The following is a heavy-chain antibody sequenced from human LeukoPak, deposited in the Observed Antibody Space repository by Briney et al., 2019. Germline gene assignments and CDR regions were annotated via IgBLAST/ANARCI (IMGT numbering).Heavy chain of an antibody. Sequence: ASVKVSCKASGGALSDYTISWVRQAPGQGLEWMGAILPMLGTAKYAQSLQGRVTITTDDSTSTVYMELSSLRFEDTASYFCARDGLLTRTGMDVWGEGTTVTVSS. CDR2: ILPMLGTA. CDR1: GGALSDYT. D-gene: IGHD3/OR15-3a*01. V-gene: IGHV1-69*16. CDR3: ARDGLLTRTGMDV. J-gene: IGHJ6*03.